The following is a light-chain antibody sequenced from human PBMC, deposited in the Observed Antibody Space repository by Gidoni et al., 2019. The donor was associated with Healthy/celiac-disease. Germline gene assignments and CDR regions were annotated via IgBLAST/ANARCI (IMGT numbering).Light chain of an antibody. V-gene: IGKV1-39*01. CDR2: AAS. CDR1: QSISSY. Sequence: DIQLTQSPSSLSASVGDRVTITCRASQSISSYINWYQQKPGKAPKLLIYAASSLQSGVPSRFSGSGSGTDFTLTISSLQPEDFATYYCQQSYSTPGLTFGGGTKVEIQ. CDR3: QQSYSTPGLT. J-gene: IGKJ4*01.